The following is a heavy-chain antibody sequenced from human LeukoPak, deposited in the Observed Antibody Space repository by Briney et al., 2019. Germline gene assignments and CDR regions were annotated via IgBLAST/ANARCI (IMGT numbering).Heavy chain of an antibody. CDR2: MNPNSGNT. V-gene: IGHV1-8*01. CDR3: ARGLLYPGYSDY. CDR1: GYTFTSYD. Sequence: ASVKVSCKASGYTFTSYDINWVRQATGQGLEWMGWMNPNSGNTGYAQKFQGRVTMTRNTSISTAYMELSSLRSEDTAVYYCARGLLYPGYSDYWGQGTLVTVSS. J-gene: IGHJ4*02.